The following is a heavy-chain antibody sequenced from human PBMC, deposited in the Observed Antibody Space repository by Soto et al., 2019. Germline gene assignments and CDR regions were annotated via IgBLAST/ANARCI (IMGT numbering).Heavy chain of an antibody. CDR3: ARDRYSGSCYWGPSPAPFDY. J-gene: IGHJ4*02. V-gene: IGHV4-34*01. D-gene: IGHD1-26*01. CDR2: INHSGST. Sequence: PSETLSLTCAVYGGSFSGYYWSWIRQPPGKGLEWIGEINHSGSTNYNPSLKSRVTISVDTSKNQFSLKLSSVTAADTAVYYCARDRYSGSCYWGPSPAPFDYWGQGTLVTVS. CDR1: GGSFSGYY.